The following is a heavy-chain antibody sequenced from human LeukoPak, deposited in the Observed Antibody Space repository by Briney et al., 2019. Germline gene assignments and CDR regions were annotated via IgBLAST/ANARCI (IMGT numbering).Heavy chain of an antibody. CDR3: ARGSVGSGWAFDY. D-gene: IGHD6-19*01. CDR1: GGSFSGYS. Sequence: SETLSLTCAVYGGSFSGYSWSWIRQPPGKGLEWIGEINHSGSTNYNPSLKSRVTISVDTSKNQFSLKLSPVTAADTAVYYCARGSVGSGWAFDYWGQGTLVTVSS. CDR2: INHSGST. J-gene: IGHJ4*02. V-gene: IGHV4-34*01.